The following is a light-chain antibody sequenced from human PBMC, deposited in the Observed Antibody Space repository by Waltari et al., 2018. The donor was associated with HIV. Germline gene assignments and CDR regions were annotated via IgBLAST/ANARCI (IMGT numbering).Light chain of an antibody. J-gene: IGLJ2*01. Sequence: QSALPPPASVSGSPGQSIPISCTGTSRDVGGYNYVSWYQQHPGKAPKLMIYEVSNRPSGVSNRFSGSKSGNTASLTISGLQAEDEADYYCSSYTSSKTRVFGGGTKLTVL. CDR2: EVS. V-gene: IGLV2-14*01. CDR3: SSYTSSKTRV. CDR1: SRDVGGYNY.